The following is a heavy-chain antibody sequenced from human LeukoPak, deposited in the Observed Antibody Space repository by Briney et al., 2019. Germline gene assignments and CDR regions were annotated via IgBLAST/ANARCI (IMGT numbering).Heavy chain of an antibody. CDR3: VMDLSYQSSGSFFDF. CDR1: GFIFEDYT. J-gene: IGHJ4*02. D-gene: IGHD3-22*01. Sequence: PGGSLRLSCAASGFIFEDYTMHWVRQAPGKTLEWVSLISWDGTTYYADSVKGRFTISRDNSKDSLYLQMDTLRSEDTAFYYCVMDLSYQSSGSFFDFWGQGTLVTVS. V-gene: IGHV3-43*01. CDR2: ISWDGTT.